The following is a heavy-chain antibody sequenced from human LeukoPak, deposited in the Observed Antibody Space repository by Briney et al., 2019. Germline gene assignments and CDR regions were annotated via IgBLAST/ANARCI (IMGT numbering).Heavy chain of an antibody. CDR1: GFTFSSYS. D-gene: IGHD3-22*01. Sequence: PGRSLSLSCAASGFTFSSYSMNWVRQAPGKGLEWVSYISSSSSTIYYADSVKGRFTISRDNAKNSLYLQINSLRAEDTAVYYCARDVTTPRLVHFDYWGQGTLVTVSS. J-gene: IGHJ4*02. CDR2: ISSSSSTI. V-gene: IGHV3-48*04. CDR3: ARDVTTPRLVHFDY.